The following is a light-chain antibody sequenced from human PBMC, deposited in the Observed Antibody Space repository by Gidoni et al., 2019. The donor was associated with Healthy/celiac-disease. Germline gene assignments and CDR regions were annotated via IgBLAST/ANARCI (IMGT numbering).Light chain of an antibody. CDR1: KNY. V-gene: IGKV4-1*01. CDR3: QQYYSTPLT. Sequence: DLVMTQSPDSLAGSLGERATINNKNYLAWYQQKPGQPPKLLIYWASTRESGVPDRFSGSGSGTDFTLTISSLQAEDVAVSYCQQYYSTPLTFGGGTKVEIK. J-gene: IGKJ4*01. CDR2: WAS.